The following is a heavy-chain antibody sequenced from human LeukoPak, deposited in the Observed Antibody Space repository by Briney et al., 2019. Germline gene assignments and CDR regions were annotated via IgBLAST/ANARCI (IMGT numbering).Heavy chain of an antibody. CDR1: GVSITNYY. J-gene: IGHJ4*02. Sequence: SETLSLTCTVSGVSITNYYWSWIRQPPGRGLEWIGYIYNSGSTNYNPALNPSLKSRVTISVDTSKNQFSLKLSSVTAADTAVYYCAREWGSSSVIDYWGQGTLVTVSS. CDR2: IYNSGST. V-gene: IGHV4-59*01. CDR3: AREWGSSSVIDY. D-gene: IGHD6-6*01.